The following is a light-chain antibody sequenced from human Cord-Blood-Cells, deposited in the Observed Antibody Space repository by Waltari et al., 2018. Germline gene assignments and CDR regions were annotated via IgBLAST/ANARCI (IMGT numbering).Light chain of an antibody. Sequence: QSALTQPRSVPGSPGQSVTIPCTGTSNDVGGYTYVPGYQQQPGKAPKLMIYDVSKRPSGVPDRFSGSKSGNTASLTISGLQAEDEADYYCCSYAGSYTWVFGGGTKLTVL. CDR1: SNDVGGYTY. J-gene: IGLJ3*02. CDR2: DVS. CDR3: CSYAGSYTWV. V-gene: IGLV2-11*01.